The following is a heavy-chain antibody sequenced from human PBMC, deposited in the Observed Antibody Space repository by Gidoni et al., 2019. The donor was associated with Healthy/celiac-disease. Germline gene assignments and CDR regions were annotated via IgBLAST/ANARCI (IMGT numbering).Heavy chain of an antibody. CDR3: AREDIVVVPAARRVYYYYGMDV. J-gene: IGHJ6*02. CDR1: GGTFSSYA. V-gene: IGHV1-69*06. Sequence: QVQLVQSGAEVKKPGSSVKVSCKASGGTFSSYAISWVRQAPGQVLEWMGGIIPIFGTATYAQKFQGRVTITADKSTSTAYLELSSLRSEDTAVYYCAREDIVVVPAARRVYYYYGMDVWGQGTTVTVSS. CDR2: IIPIFGTA. D-gene: IGHD2-2*01.